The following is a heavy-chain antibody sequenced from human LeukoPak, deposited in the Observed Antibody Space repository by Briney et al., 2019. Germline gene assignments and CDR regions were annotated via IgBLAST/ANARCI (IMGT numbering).Heavy chain of an antibody. Sequence: GGPLRLSCAASGFTFSSYSMNWVRQAPGKGLEWVSSISSSSSYIYYADSVKGRFTISRDNAKNSLYLQMNSLRAEDTAVYYCAREDYDILTGYSRGNWFDPWGQGTLVTVSS. D-gene: IGHD3-9*01. V-gene: IGHV3-21*01. J-gene: IGHJ5*02. CDR2: ISSSSSYI. CDR3: AREDYDILTGYSRGNWFDP. CDR1: GFTFSSYS.